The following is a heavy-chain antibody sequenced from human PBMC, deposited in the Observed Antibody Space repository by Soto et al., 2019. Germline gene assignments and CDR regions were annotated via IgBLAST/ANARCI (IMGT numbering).Heavy chain of an antibody. V-gene: IGHV4-30-2*01. CDR2: MDDSGST. J-gene: IGHJ4*02. CDR1: GGSISSGGYS. Sequence: SETLSLTCAVSGGSISSGGYSWSWIRQPPGKGVEWSGYMDDSGSTYYNPSLKSRVTVSIDRSKNQFSLKLSSVTAADTAVYYCARGPDYWGQGILVTVPS. CDR3: ARGPDY.